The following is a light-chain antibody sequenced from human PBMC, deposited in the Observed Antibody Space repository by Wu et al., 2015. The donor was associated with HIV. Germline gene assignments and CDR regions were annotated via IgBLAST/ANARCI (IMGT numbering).Light chain of an antibody. CDR1: QSVVGGY. J-gene: IGKJ2*03. CDR2: AAS. Sequence: DIVLTQSPGTLSLSPGERATLSCRAGQSVVGGYLAWYQQKPGQAPRPLIYAASSRATGIPDRFSDSGSGTDFTLTISRLEPEDFAVYYCQQSGSSPRGYSFGQGTKLEIK. V-gene: IGKV3-20*01. CDR3: QQSGSSPRGYS.